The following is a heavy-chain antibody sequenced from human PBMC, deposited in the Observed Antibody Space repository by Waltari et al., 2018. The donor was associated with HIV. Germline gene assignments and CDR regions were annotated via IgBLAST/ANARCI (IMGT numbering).Heavy chain of an antibody. CDR1: GFIFNSYS. CDR3: ARDSRGSTWSLNWFDP. CDR2: ISSSGNFK. Sequence: EVQLVESGGGAVTPGASLRLSWVTYGFIFNSYSMNWVRQAPGKGPEGVSSISSSGNFKHYADAVKGRFTISRDNAENSLYLQMNGLRAEDTAIYYCARDSRGSTWSLNWFDPWGQGTLVTVSS. J-gene: IGHJ5*02. D-gene: IGHD6-6*01. V-gene: IGHV3-21*02.